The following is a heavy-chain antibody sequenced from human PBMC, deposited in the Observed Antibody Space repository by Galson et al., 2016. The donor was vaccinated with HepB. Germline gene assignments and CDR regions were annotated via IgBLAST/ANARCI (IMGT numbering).Heavy chain of an antibody. D-gene: IGHD2-15*01. Sequence: SLRLSCAASGFTFDDYTMHWVRQAPGKGLEWVSVITWDGGRTSYADSVKGRFTISRDNSKNSLDLQMSSLGTEDTAFYYCAKERWSIHYRDCSGGCCSGAFDYWGQGALVTVSS. V-gene: IGHV3-43*01. J-gene: IGHJ4*02. CDR3: AKERWSIHYRDCSGGCCSGAFDY. CDR2: ITWDGGRT. CDR1: GFTFDDYT.